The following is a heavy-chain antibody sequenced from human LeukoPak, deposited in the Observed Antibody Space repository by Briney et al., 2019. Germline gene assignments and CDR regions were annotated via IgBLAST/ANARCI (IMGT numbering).Heavy chain of an antibody. D-gene: IGHD3-10*01. Sequence: GSLRLSCAASGFTFSSYGMHWVRQAPGKGLEWIGEINHSGSTNYNPSLKSRVTISVDTSKNQFSLKLSSVTAADTAVYYCARWTSYYYGSGSPLNWFDPWGQGTLVTVSS. J-gene: IGHJ5*02. CDR1: GFTFSSYG. V-gene: IGHV4-34*01. CDR3: ARWTSYYYGSGSPLNWFDP. CDR2: INHSGST.